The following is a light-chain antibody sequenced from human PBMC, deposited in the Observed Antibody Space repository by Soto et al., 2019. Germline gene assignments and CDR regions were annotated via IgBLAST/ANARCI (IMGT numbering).Light chain of an antibody. J-gene: IGKJ2*01. Sequence: DIQLTQSPSSLSASVGDRVTLTCRASRNISSDLNWYQQKPGKAPKLLIYRASTLQNGVPSRFSGSGSATDFTLTITTLQPEDFATYSCQQSYSTLPYTFGQGTKVDI. CDR3: QQSYSTLPYT. V-gene: IGKV1-39*01. CDR2: RAS. CDR1: RNISSD.